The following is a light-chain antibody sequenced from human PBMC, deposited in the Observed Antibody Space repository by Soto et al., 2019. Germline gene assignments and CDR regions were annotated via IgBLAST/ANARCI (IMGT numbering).Light chain of an antibody. CDR1: CSNIGNNY. V-gene: IGLV1-51*01. CDR2: DNN. J-gene: IGLJ2*01. Sequence: QSVLTQPPSVSAAPGQKVTISFSGSCSNIGNNYVSWYQQLPGTAPKLLIYDNNERPSGIPDRFSGSKSGTSATLGITGLQTGDEADYYCATWDSSLSAGVFGGGTKLTVL. CDR3: ATWDSSLSAGV.